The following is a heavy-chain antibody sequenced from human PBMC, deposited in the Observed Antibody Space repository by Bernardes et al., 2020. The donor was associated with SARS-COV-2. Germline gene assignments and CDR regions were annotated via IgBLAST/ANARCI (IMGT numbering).Heavy chain of an antibody. CDR3: ARGDIVVVVAATQANYYYYYGMDV. Sequence: ASVKVSCKASGYTFTGYYMHWVRQAPGQGLEWMGWINPNSGGTNYAQKFQGWVTMTRDTSISTAYMELSRLRSDDTAVYYCARGDIVVVVAATQANYYYYYGMDVWGQGTTVTVSS. D-gene: IGHD2-15*01. J-gene: IGHJ6*02. V-gene: IGHV1-2*04. CDR1: GYTFTGYY. CDR2: INPNSGGT.